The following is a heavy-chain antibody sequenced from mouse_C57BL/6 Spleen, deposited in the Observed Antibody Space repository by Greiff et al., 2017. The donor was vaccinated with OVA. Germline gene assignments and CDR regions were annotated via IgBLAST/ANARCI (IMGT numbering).Heavy chain of an antibody. V-gene: IGHV1-82*01. Sequence: QVQLQQSGPELVKPGASVKISCKASGYAFSSSWMNWVKQRPGKGLEWIGRIYPGDGDTNYNGQFKGQATLTADKSSSTASMQLSSLTSEDSAVYFCARGDYGSSFWYFDVWGTGTTVTVSA. CDR1: GYAFSSSW. CDR2: IYPGDGDT. CDR3: ARGDYGSSFWYFDV. D-gene: IGHD1-1*01. J-gene: IGHJ1*03.